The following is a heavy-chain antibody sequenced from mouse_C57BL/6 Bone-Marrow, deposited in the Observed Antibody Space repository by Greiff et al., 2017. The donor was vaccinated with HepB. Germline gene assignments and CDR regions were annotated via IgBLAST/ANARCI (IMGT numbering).Heavy chain of an antibody. J-gene: IGHJ4*01. CDR1: GYTFTSYW. D-gene: IGHD2-5*01. CDR2: IHPNSGST. Sequence: QVQLQQPGAELVKPGASVKLSCKASGYTFTSYWMHWVKQRPGQGLEWIGMIHPNSGSTNYNEKFKSKATLTVDKSSSTAYMQISSLTSEDSAVYYCARERAHSNYVVDYWGQGTSVTVSS. CDR3: ARERAHSNYVVDY. V-gene: IGHV1-64*01.